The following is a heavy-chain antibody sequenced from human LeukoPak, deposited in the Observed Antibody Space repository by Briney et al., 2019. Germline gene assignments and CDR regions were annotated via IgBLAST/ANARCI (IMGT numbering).Heavy chain of an antibody. V-gene: IGHV4-34*01. D-gene: IGHD6-13*01. CDR2: INHGGST. CDR3: ARQHPYYYYYYMDV. Sequence: SETLSLTCAVYGGSFSGYYWSWIRQPPGKGLEWIGEINHGGSTNYNPSLKSRVTISVDTSKNQFSLKLSSVTAADTAAYYCARQHPYYYYYYMDVWGKGTTVTVSS. CDR1: GGSFSGYY. J-gene: IGHJ6*03.